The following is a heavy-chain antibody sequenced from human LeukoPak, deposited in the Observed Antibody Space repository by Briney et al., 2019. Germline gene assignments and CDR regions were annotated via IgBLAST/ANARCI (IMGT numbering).Heavy chain of an antibody. CDR2: IYYSGST. Sequence: SETLSLTCTVSGGSISSGGYYWSWIRQHPGKGLEWIGYIYYSGSTYYNPSLKSRVTISVDTSKNQLSLKLSSVTAADTAVYYCARVPRYCSGGSCYSGGAFDYWGQGTLVTVSS. CDR1: GGSISSGGYY. J-gene: IGHJ4*02. V-gene: IGHV4-31*03. CDR3: ARVPRYCSGGSCYSGGAFDY. D-gene: IGHD2-15*01.